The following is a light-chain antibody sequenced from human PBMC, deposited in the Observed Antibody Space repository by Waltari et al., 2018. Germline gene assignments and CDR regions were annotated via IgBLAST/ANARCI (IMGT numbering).Light chain of an antibody. V-gene: IGLV3-19*01. CDR2: GQD. CDR3: HSRDTFSTRV. J-gene: IGLJ2*01. Sequence: SSELTQDPAVSVALGQTVPITCQGESLRRFYASWYQQRPVQAPILIFYGQDNRPSGIPDLFSGSTSGDTASLTITGAQAEDEADYYCHSRDTFSTRVFGGGTRLTV. CDR1: SLRRFY.